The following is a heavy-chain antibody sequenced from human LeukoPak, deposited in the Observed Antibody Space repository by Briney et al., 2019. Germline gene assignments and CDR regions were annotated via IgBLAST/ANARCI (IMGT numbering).Heavy chain of an antibody. V-gene: IGHV1-69*04. CDR1: GGTFSSYA. CDR2: IIPIFSIA. CDR3: ARLYYYDSSGYLRFDP. Sequence: EASVKVSCKASGGTFSSYAISWVRQAPGQGLEWMGRIIPIFSIANYAQKFQGRVTITADKSTSTAYMELSSLRSEDTAVYYCARLYYYDSSGYLRFDPWGQGTLVTVSS. J-gene: IGHJ5*02. D-gene: IGHD3-22*01.